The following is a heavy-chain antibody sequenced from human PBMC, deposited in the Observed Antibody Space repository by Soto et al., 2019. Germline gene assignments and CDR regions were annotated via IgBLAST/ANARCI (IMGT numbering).Heavy chain of an antibody. CDR2: IWYDGNNE. V-gene: IGHV3-33*01. Sequence: QMQLVESGGGVVQPGRSLRLSCAASGFTFSRSGMQWVRQAPGKGPEWGAVIWYDGNNEYYADSVEGRFTISRDNSKNTVYLQTNSLRAEDTAVYYCARRSGHNYCYMDVLGKGTTVTVSS. CDR1: GFTFSRSG. D-gene: IGHD3-16*01. CDR3: ARRSGHNYCYMDV. J-gene: IGHJ6*03.